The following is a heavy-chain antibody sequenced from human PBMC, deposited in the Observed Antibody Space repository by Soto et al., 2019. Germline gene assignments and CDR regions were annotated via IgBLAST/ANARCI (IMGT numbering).Heavy chain of an antibody. CDR3: ARTDRITMVRGVIPGGLDY. V-gene: IGHV4-31*03. D-gene: IGHD3-10*01. CDR1: GGSISSGGYY. CDR2: IYYSGST. J-gene: IGHJ4*02. Sequence: SETLSLTCTVSGGSISSGGYYWSWIRQHPGKGLEWIGYIYYSGSTYYNPSLKSRVTISVDTSKNQFSLKLSSVTAADTAVYYCARTDRITMVRGVIPGGLDYWGQGTLVTVSS.